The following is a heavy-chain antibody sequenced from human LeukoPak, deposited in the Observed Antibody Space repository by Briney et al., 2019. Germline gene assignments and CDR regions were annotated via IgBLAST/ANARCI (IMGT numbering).Heavy chain of an antibody. D-gene: IGHD3-10*01. CDR3: ANVGVQFSFTYNDY. J-gene: IGHJ4*02. CDR2: ISGSGGGT. V-gene: IGHV3-23*01. Sequence: PGGSLRLSCAASGVTFSSYAMSSVRQAPGKGLEWVSAISGSGGGTYYADSVKGRFTISRDNSKNTLYLQMNRLRAEDTAVYSYANVGVQFSFTYNDYWGQGTLVTVSS. CDR1: GVTFSSYA.